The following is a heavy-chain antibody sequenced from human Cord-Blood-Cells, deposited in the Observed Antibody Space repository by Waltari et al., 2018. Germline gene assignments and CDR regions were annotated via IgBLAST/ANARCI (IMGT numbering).Heavy chain of an antibody. J-gene: IGHJ3*02. D-gene: IGHD7-27*01. CDR2: IWYDGSNK. CDR1: GCTFRSYG. V-gene: IGHV3-33*01. CDR3: ARDPTGDNAFDI. Sequence: QVQLVESGGGVVQPGRSLRLSCAASGCTFRSYGLHCVRQAPGKGLEWVAVIWYDGSNKYYADSVKGRFTISRDNSKNTLYLQMNSLRAEDTAVYYCARDPTGDNAFDIWGQGTMVTVSS.